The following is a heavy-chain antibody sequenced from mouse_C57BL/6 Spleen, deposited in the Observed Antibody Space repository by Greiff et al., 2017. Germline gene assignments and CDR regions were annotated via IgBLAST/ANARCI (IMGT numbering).Heavy chain of an antibody. Sequence: EVKLVESEGGLVQPGRSMKLSCTASGFTFSDYYMAWVRQVPEKGLEWVANINYDGSSTYYLDSLKSRFIISRDNAKNILYLQMSSLKSEDTATYYCARDDYYGSSLDYWCQGTTLTVSS. CDR2: INYDGSST. CDR3: ARDDYYGSSLDY. D-gene: IGHD1-1*01. J-gene: IGHJ2*01. V-gene: IGHV5-16*01. CDR1: GFTFSDYY.